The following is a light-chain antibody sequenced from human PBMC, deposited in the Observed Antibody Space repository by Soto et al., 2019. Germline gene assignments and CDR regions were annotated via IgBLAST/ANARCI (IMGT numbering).Light chain of an antibody. CDR3: SSYAGSNNLRV. Sequence: QSALTQPPSASGSPGQSVTISCTGTSSDVGGYNYVSWYQQHPGKAPKLMIYEVSKRPSGVPDCFSGSESGNTASLTVSGLQAEDEADYYCSSYAGSNNLRVFGTGTKLTVL. J-gene: IGLJ1*01. CDR2: EVS. V-gene: IGLV2-8*01. CDR1: SSDVGGYNY.